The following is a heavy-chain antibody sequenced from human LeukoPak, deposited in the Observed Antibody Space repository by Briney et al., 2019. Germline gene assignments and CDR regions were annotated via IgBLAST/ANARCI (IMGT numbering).Heavy chain of an antibody. D-gene: IGHD6-19*01. CDR1: GFSLSGYW. J-gene: IGHJ4*02. Sequence: GGSLRLSCVGSGFSLSGYWMHWVRQAPGKGLVWVTRINSDGSSTSYADSVKGRFTVSRDNAKNTLYLQMTSLRADDTAIYYCARGPGPRSGWYGTDYWGQGILVTVSS. CDR2: INSDGSST. V-gene: IGHV3-74*01. CDR3: ARGPGPRSGWYGTDY.